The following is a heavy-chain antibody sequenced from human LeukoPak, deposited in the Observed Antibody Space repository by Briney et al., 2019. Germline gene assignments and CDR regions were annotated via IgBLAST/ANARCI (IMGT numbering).Heavy chain of an antibody. CDR1: GYTFTGYY. CDR3: ARVKNYYDSSGYLYYFDY. CDR2: INPNSGGT. J-gene: IGHJ4*02. Sequence: GASVKVSCKASGYTFTGYYIHWVRQAPGQGLEWMGWINPNSGGTNYAQKFQGRVTMTRDTSTSTAYMELSRLRSDDTAVYYCARVKNYYDSSGYLYYFDYWGQGTLVTVSS. V-gene: IGHV1-2*02. D-gene: IGHD3-22*01.